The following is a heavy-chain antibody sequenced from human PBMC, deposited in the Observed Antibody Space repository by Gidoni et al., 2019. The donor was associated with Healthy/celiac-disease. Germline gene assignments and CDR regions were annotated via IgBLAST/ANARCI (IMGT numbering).Heavy chain of an antibody. CDR3: ARDAFYSGYVLFDY. CDR1: GYTFTSDA. D-gene: IGHD5-12*01. CDR2: INAGNGNT. J-gene: IGHJ4*02. Sequence: QVQLVQAGAEVKKPGAPAKVFFKASGYTFTSDAMPWVRQAPGQRLEWMGWINAGNGNTKYSQKFQGRVTITRDTSASTAYMELSSLRSEDTAVYYCARDAFYSGYVLFDYWGQGTLVTVSS. V-gene: IGHV1-3*01.